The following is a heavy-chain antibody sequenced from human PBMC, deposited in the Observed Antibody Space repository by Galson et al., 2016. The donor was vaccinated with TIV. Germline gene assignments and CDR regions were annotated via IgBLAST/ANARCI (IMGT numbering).Heavy chain of an antibody. D-gene: IGHD6-19*01. CDR1: RSTFSSSW. J-gene: IGHJ4*02. CDR2: INGDGTEI. V-gene: IGHV3-7*01. CDR3: AQWLGTSNS. Sequence: LRLSCADSRSTFSSSWMNWVRQAPGKGLEWVANINGDGTEIKYVDSVKGRFTISRDNAKNSLCLQMSNLRVEDTAIYYCAQWLGTSNSWGQGTLVTVSS.